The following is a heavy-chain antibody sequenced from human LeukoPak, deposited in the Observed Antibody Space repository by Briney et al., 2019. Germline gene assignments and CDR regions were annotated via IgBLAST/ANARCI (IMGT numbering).Heavy chain of an antibody. D-gene: IGHD3-10*01. CDR2: ISSSGSTI. Sequence: PGGSLRLSCAASGFTFSDYYMSWIRQAPGKGLEWVSYISSSGSTIYYADSVEGRFTISRDNAKNSLYLQMNSLRAEDTAVYYCARDKVPMVRGVIPRWFDPWGQGTLVTVSS. V-gene: IGHV3-11*04. CDR1: GFTFSDYY. J-gene: IGHJ5*02. CDR3: ARDKVPMVRGVIPRWFDP.